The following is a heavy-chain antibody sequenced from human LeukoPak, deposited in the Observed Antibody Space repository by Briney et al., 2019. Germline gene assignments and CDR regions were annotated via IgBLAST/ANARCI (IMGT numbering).Heavy chain of an antibody. CDR1: GFTVSSNY. Sequence: GGSLRLSCVVSGFTVSSNYMSWVRQAPGKGLEWVSVLYSGGNTYHADSVKGRFTISRDNSKNTLYLQMNSLRAEDTAVYYCAKDPYYYDSSGYYYPASYFDYWGQGTLVTVSS. CDR2: LYSGGNT. J-gene: IGHJ4*02. CDR3: AKDPYYYDSSGYYYPASYFDY. D-gene: IGHD3-22*01. V-gene: IGHV3-53*01.